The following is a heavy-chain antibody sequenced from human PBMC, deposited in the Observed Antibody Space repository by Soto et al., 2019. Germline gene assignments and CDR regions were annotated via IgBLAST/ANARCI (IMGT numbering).Heavy chain of an antibody. CDR1: GGSISSYY. V-gene: IGHV4-59*08. J-gene: IGHJ6*02. CDR2: IYYSGST. D-gene: IGHD6-19*01. CDR3: ARHSSGWYFGYYGMDV. Sequence: NPSETLSLTCTVSGGSISSYYWSWIRQPPGKGLEWIGYIYYSGSTNYNPSLKSRVTIKVDTSKNQFSLKLSSVTAADTAVYYCARHSSGWYFGYYGMDVWGQGTTVTVSS.